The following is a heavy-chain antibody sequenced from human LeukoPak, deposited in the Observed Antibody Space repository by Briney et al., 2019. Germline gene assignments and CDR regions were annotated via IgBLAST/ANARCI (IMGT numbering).Heavy chain of an antibody. J-gene: IGHJ4*02. CDR3: AKEMANWGSEGY. Sequence: PGRSLRLSCAASGFTFSSYGMHWVRQAPGKGLEWVAVISYDGSNKYYADSVKGRFTISRDNSKNTLYLQMNSLRAEDTAVYYCAKEMANWGSEGYWGQGTLVTVSS. CDR1: GFTFSSYG. CDR2: ISYDGSNK. V-gene: IGHV3-30*18. D-gene: IGHD7-27*01.